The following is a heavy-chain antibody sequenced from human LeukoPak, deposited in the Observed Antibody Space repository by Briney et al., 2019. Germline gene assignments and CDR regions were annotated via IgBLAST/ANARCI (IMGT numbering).Heavy chain of an antibody. CDR3: ARGSDYGDYPSHPY. V-gene: IGHV3-21*01. CDR1: GFTFSSYS. D-gene: IGHD4-17*01. Sequence: PGGSLRLSCAASGFTFSSYSMNWVRQAPGKGLEGVSSISSSSSYIYYADSVKGRFTISRDNAKNSLCLQMNSLRAEDTAVYYCARGSDYGDYPSHPYWGQGTLVTVSS. CDR2: ISSSSSYI. J-gene: IGHJ4*02.